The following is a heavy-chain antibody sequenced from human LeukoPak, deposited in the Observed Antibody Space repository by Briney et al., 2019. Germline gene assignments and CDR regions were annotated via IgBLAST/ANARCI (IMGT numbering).Heavy chain of an antibody. D-gene: IGHD2-2*01. Sequence: GGSLRLSCAASGFTFSTYWMTWFRQAPGKGLEWVANIKQDGSERYYVDSVKGRFTISRDNAKNSQYLQMNSLRAEDTAVYYCARDSPAMTWGQGTMVTVSS. CDR3: ARDSPAMT. CDR1: GFTFSTYW. V-gene: IGHV3-7*01. J-gene: IGHJ3*01. CDR2: IKQDGSER.